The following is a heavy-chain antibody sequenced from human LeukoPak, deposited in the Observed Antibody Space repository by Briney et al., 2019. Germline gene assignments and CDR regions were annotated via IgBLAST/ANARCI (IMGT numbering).Heavy chain of an antibody. CDR3: AREVTTGINWFDP. V-gene: IGHV4-61*02. D-gene: IGHD4-17*01. Sequence: SETLSLTCTVSGGSITSGSYYWNWIRQPAGKGLEWIGRIYTGGSTNYNPSLKSRVTISVDTSKNQFSLNLSSVTAADTAVYYCAREVTTGINWFDPWGQGTLVTVSS. CDR2: IYTGGST. J-gene: IGHJ5*02. CDR1: GGSITSGSYY.